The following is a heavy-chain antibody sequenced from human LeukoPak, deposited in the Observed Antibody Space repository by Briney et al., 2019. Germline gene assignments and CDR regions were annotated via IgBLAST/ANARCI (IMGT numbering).Heavy chain of an antibody. CDR2: INHSGST. CDR3: ARGKYLKTTIFGVALRSYYYYYMDV. J-gene: IGHJ6*03. CDR1: GGSFSGYY. D-gene: IGHD3-3*01. Sequence: SETLSLTCAVYGGSFSGYYWSWIRQPPGKGLEWIGEINHSGSTNYNPSLKSRVTISVDTSKNQFSLKLSSVTAADTAVYYCARGKYLKTTIFGVALRSYYYYYMDVLGKGTTVTVSS. V-gene: IGHV4-34*01.